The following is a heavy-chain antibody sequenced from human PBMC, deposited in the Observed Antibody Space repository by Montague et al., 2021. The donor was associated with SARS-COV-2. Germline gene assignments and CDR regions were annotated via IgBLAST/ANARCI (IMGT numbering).Heavy chain of an antibody. J-gene: IGHJ4*02. V-gene: IGHV4-59*02. CDR3: VRDPAPSGSGTFYDY. CDR2: VYYSRSS. D-gene: IGHD1-26*01. CDR1: GDSVSHDF. Sequence: SETLSLTCTVSGDSVSHDFWTWIRQLPGKGLEWIGYVYYSRSSSYNPSLRGRVSIAVDTSKNQFSLRLSTVTAADTAIYYCVRDPAPSGSGTFYDYWGQGTLVAVSP.